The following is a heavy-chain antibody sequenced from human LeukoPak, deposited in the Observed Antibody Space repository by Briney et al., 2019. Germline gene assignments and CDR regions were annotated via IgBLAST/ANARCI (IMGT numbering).Heavy chain of an antibody. V-gene: IGHV3-30-3*01. CDR2: ISDDGSRQ. CDR1: GFTFSNYA. D-gene: IGHD3-10*01. J-gene: IGHJ4*02. CDR3: VKDRTGTYTLDY. Sequence: GGSLRLSCAATGFTFSNYAIHWGRQAPGKGLEWVAFISDDGSRQHYADSVKGRFTISRDNSKNTLNLQMNSPRAEDTAVYYCVKDRTGTYTLDYWGQGTLVTVSS.